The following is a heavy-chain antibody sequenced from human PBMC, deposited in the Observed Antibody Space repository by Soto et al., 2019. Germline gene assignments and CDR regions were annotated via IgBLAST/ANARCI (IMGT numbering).Heavy chain of an antibody. Sequence: PSETLSLTCAVYDGSFSGYYWSWIRQPPGKGLEWIGEINHSGSTNYNPSLKSRVTISVDTSKNQFSLKLSSVTAADTAVYYCARGRRNYSNSYYYYGMDVWGQGTTVTVSS. CDR1: DGSFSGYY. J-gene: IGHJ6*02. CDR2: INHSGST. CDR3: ARGRRNYSNSYYYYGMDV. V-gene: IGHV4-34*01. D-gene: IGHD4-4*01.